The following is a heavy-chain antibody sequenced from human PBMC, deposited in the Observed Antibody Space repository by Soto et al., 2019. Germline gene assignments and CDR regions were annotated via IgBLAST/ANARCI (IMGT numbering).Heavy chain of an antibody. CDR3: AGGFMVRGGDAWFDT. CDR2: IIPLFGTT. J-gene: IGHJ5*02. Sequence: QVQLEQSGAEVKKPGSSVKVSCKASEGTFSTHAISWVRQAPEEGLEWMGGIIPLFGTTNYAQKFQGIVTIIADKSTSTVSMELISLRSEDTAIYYCAGGFMVRGGDAWFDTWGQGTLVTVSS. CDR1: EGTFSTHA. D-gene: IGHD3-10*01. V-gene: IGHV1-69*06.